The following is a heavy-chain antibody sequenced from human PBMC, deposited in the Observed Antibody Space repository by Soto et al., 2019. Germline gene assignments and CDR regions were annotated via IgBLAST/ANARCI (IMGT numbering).Heavy chain of an antibody. V-gene: IGHV3-23*01. CDR1: GFTFSGYA. CDR3: AKKNCGGSGCPEAAFDM. Sequence: GGSLRLSCAASGFTFSGYAMSWVRQAPGKGLEWVSGIGTGGTTYDADSVKGRFTISRDNSKNTLYRQMNSLGAEDASLYYCAKKNCGGSGCPEAAFDMWGQGTMVTVSS. CDR2: IGTGGTT. D-gene: IGHD2-21*01. J-gene: IGHJ3*02.